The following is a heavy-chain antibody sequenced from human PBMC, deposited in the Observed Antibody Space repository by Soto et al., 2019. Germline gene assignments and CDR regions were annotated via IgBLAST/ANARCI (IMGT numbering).Heavy chain of an antibody. J-gene: IGHJ4*02. CDR3: AHSVTTCPFDY. CDR2: IYWDDDK. CDR1: GFSLSTSGVG. Sequence: QITLKESGPTLVKSTQTLTLTCTFSGFSLSTSGVGVGWIRQPPRNALEWLSLIYWDDDKRYSPSLKSRLTITKDTSKKQVVLTMTTMDPVDTAAYYCAHSVTTCPFDYWGQGTLVTVSS. V-gene: IGHV2-5*02. D-gene: IGHD4-17*01.